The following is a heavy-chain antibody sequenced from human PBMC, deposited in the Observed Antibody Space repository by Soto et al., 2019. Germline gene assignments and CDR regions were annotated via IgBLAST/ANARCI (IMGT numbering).Heavy chain of an antibody. CDR1: GYSFTSYW. Sequence: GESLKISCKGSGYSFTSYWIGWARQMPGKGLEWMGIIYPGDSDTRYSPSFQGQVTISADKSISTAYLQWSSLKASDTAMYYCARPRSPGRGYYGMDVWGQGTTVTVSS. CDR2: IYPGDSDT. D-gene: IGHD2-15*01. CDR3: ARPRSPGRGYYGMDV. V-gene: IGHV5-51*01. J-gene: IGHJ6*02.